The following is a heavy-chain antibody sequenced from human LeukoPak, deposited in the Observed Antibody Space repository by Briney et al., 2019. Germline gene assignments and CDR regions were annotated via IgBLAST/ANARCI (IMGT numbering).Heavy chain of an antibody. V-gene: IGHV1-18*01. CDR1: GYTFTSYG. Sequence: GASVKVPCKASGYTFTSYGISWVRQAPGQGLEWMGWISGYNGNTNYAQKLQGRVTMTTDTSTTTAYMEVRSLKSDDTAVYYCAREVTVTTTWFDPWGQGTLVTVSS. D-gene: IGHD1-1*01. CDR2: ISGYNGNT. J-gene: IGHJ5*02. CDR3: AREVTVTTTWFDP.